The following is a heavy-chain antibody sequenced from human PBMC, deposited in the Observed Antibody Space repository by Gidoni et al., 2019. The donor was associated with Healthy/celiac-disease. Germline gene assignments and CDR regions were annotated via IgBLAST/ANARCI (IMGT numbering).Heavy chain of an antibody. CDR2: ISSSSSYI. CDR3: ARDLYCGGDCYSSDY. V-gene: IGHV3-21*01. Sequence: EVQLVESGVGLVKPGGSLRPSCAASGCTFSSYSMNWVRQATGKGLVWVSSISSSSSYIYYADSVKGRFTISRDNAKNSLYLQMNSLRAEDTAVYYCARDLYCGGDCYSSDYWGQGTLVTVSS. CDR1: GCTFSSYS. J-gene: IGHJ4*02. D-gene: IGHD2-21*02.